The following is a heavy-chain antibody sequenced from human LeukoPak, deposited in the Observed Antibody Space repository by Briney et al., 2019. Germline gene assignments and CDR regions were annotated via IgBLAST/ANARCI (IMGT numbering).Heavy chain of an antibody. D-gene: IGHD3-3*01. CDR3: ATDRGWRTSGYYLYYFEY. Sequence: PGGSLRLSCAASGVTLSTYAMSWARQAPGKGLEWVSGISSSGSGDNTYYADSVKGRFTISRDSSKNTLFLHMNTLRAEDTAVYYCATDRGWRTSGYYLYYFEYWGQGTLVTYSS. CDR2: ISSSGSGDNT. J-gene: IGHJ4*02. V-gene: IGHV3-23*01. CDR1: GVTLSTYA.